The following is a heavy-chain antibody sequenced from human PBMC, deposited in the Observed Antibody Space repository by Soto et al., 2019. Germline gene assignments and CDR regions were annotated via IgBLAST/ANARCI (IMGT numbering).Heavy chain of an antibody. Sequence: QVHLVQSGPEVKRPGASLKVSCTTSGYIFTTYTLHWVRQAPVQRLEWMGWLNAANGDTKYSRNFQGRVPRTRDTSANTAYLELSNLSSEDSAVYYWARPVDTAPNWFDPWGQGTLVTVSS. V-gene: IGHV1-3*01. D-gene: IGHD5-18*01. J-gene: IGHJ5*02. CDR3: ARPVDTAPNWFDP. CDR2: LNAANGDT. CDR1: GYIFTTYT.